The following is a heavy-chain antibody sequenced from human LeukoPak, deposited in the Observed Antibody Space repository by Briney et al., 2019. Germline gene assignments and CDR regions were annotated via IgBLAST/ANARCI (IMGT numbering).Heavy chain of an antibody. V-gene: IGHV1-3*01. J-gene: IGHJ4*02. Sequence: ASVKVSCKASGYTFTSYAMHWVRQAPGQRLEWMGWINAGNGHTKYSLKFQGRVTITRDTSASTAYMELSSLRSEDTAVYYCARDIGSGWGNYFDYWGQGTLVTVSS. CDR2: INAGNGHT. D-gene: IGHD6-19*01. CDR3: ARDIGSGWGNYFDY. CDR1: GYTFTSYA.